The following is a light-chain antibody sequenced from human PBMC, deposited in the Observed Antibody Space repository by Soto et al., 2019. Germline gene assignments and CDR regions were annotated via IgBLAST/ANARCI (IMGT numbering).Light chain of an antibody. J-gene: IGKJ1*01. V-gene: IGKV1-5*01. Sequence: DIQITHSPSTLSASVGDRVTITCRASQSLSNWLAWYQQKPGKAPKLLIYDASSLESGVPSRFSGSGSGTEFTLTISSLQPDDFATYYCQQYNSYSSMFGQGTKVDIK. CDR2: DAS. CDR1: QSLSNW. CDR3: QQYNSYSSM.